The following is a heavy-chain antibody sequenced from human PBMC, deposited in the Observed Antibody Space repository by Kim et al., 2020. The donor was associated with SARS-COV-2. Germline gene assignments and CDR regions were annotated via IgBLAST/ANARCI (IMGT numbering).Heavy chain of an antibody. D-gene: IGHD3-10*01. Sequence: SETLSLTCTVSGGSINSGGFYWTWIRQHPGKGLEWIGYIYYSGSTYYNPSLKSRLTISVDTSQNQFSLKLSSVTAADTAVYYCARGQGTYYVSWGQGTLVTGSS. CDR2: IYYSGST. CDR3: ARGQGTYYVS. V-gene: IGHV4-31*03. CDR1: GGSINSGGFY. J-gene: IGHJ4*02.